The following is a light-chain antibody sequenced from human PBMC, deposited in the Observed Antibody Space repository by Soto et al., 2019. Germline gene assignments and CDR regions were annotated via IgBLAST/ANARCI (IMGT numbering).Light chain of an antibody. CDR2: EVI. V-gene: IGLV2-14*01. CDR3: SSYTSSSNTPYV. Sequence: QSVLTQPASVSGSPGQSITISCTGTSSDIGAYNYVSWYRQHPGKAPKLMIYEVINRPSGVSNRFSGSKSGNTASLTISTLQAEDEADYYCSSYTSSSNTPYVFGTGTNVTVL. J-gene: IGLJ1*01. CDR1: SSDIGAYNY.